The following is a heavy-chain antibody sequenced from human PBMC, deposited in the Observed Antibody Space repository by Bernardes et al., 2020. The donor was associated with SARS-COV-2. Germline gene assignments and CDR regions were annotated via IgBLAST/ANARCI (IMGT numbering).Heavy chain of an antibody. CDR1: GFTFSSYG. J-gene: IGHJ4*02. D-gene: IGHD3-22*01. Sequence: GGSLRLSCAASGFTFSSYGMHWFRKAPGKGREWVAVICYDGSNKYYADSVKGRFTLSRDNSKNTVYLQMNSLRAEDTAVYYCARDGDYYDSSGSKTPHFDYWAQGTLVTVSS. CDR3: ARDGDYYDSSGSKTPHFDY. V-gene: IGHV3-33*01. CDR2: ICYDGSNK.